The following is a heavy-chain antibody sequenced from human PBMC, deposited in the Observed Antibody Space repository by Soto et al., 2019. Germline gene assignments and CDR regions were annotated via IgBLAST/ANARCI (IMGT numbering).Heavy chain of an antibody. Sequence: GGSLRLSCAASGFTFTRYSMNWVRQAPGEGLEWVSSISSTTNYIYYADSMKGRFTVSRDNAKNSVYLEMNSLSAEDTAVYYCERESEDLTSNFDYWGQGTLVTVS. CDR1: GFTFTRYS. CDR3: ERESEDLTSNFDY. CDR2: ISSTTNYI. J-gene: IGHJ4*02. V-gene: IGHV3-21*01.